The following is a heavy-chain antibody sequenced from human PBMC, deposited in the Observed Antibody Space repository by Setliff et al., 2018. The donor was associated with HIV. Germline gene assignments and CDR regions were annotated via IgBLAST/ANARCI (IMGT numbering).Heavy chain of an antibody. Sequence: SETLSLTCTVSGGSISSGGYYWSWIRQPAGKGLEWIGRIYTSGSTNYNPSLKSRLTISVDTSKNQFSLTLSSVTAADTAVYYCAREIPYSFGYYFDYWGQGTLGTVS. CDR3: AREIPYSFGYYFDY. D-gene: IGHD5-18*01. CDR1: GGSISSGGYY. CDR2: IYTSGST. J-gene: IGHJ4*02. V-gene: IGHV4-61*02.